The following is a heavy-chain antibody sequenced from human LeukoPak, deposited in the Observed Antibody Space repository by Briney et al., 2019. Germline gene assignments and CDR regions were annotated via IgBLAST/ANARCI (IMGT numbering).Heavy chain of an antibody. CDR3: ARVLGYCSGGSCYSYYYCYGMDV. CDR2: INHSGST. CDR1: GGSFSGYY. Sequence: SETLSLTCAVYGGSFSGYYWSWIRQPPGKGLEWIGEINHSGSTNYNPSLKSRVTISVDTSKNQFSLKLSSVTAADTAVYYCARVLGYCSGGSCYSYYYCYGMDVWGKGTTVTVSS. J-gene: IGHJ6*04. V-gene: IGHV4-34*01. D-gene: IGHD2-15*01.